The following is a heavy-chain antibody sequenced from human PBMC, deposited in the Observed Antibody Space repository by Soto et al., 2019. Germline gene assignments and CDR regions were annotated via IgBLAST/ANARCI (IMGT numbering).Heavy chain of an antibody. CDR3: AREQGKSSSWYRDDAFDI. CDR2: ISSSSSYI. V-gene: IGHV3-21*01. D-gene: IGHD6-13*01. J-gene: IGHJ3*02. CDR1: GFTFSSYS. Sequence: GGPLRLSCAASGFTFSSYSMNWVRQAPGKGLEWVSSISSSSSYIYYADSVKGRFTISRDNAKNSLYLQMNSLRAEDTAVYYCAREQGKSSSWYRDDAFDIWGQGTMVTVSS.